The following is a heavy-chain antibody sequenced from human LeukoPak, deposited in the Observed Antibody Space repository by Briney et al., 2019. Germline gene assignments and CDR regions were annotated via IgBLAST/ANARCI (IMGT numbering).Heavy chain of an antibody. CDR3: WTYFYDSSGVDDAFDI. J-gene: IGHJ3*02. CDR1: GLTVSGNH. CDR2: IYTGGGT. V-gene: IGHV3-66*02. Sequence: GESLRLSYAASGLTVSGNHMSWVRQAPEKGLEWDSVIYTGGGTYYTNSVKGRFTVSRDKSKNTLYLQMSSLRPEDTAVYYCWTYFYDSSGVDDAFDIWGQGTMVTVSS. D-gene: IGHD3-22*01.